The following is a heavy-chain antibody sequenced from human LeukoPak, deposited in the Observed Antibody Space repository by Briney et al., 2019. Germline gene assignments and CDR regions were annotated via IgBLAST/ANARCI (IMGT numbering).Heavy chain of an antibody. V-gene: IGHV1-18*04. CDR1: GYTITGYH. Sequence: ASVKVSCKASGYTITGYHMHWVRQAPGQGLEWMGWISAYNGNTNYAQKLQGRVTMTTDTSTSTAYMELRSLRSDDTAVYYCARVGAAAGTLGVFDYWGQGTLVTVSS. CDR3: ARVGAAAGTLGVFDY. CDR2: ISAYNGNT. D-gene: IGHD6-13*01. J-gene: IGHJ4*02.